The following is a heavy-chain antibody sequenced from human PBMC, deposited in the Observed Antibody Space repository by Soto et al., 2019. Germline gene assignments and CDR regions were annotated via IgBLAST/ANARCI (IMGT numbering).Heavy chain of an antibody. CDR3: ARGGKIGNYVVWVAYSYYMDV. J-gene: IGHJ6*03. V-gene: IGHV3-21*04. D-gene: IGHD4-4*01. CDR1: GFTFSSYS. Sequence: PGGSLRLSCAASGFTFSSYSMNWVRQAPGKGLEWVSSISSSSSYIYYADSVKGRFTISRDNAKNSLYLQMNSLRAEDTAVYYFARGGKIGNYVVWVAYSYYMDVWGKGTTVTVSS. CDR2: ISSSSSYI.